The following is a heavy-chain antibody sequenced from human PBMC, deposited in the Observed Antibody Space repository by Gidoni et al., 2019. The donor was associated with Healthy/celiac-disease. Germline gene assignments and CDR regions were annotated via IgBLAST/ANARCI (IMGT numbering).Heavy chain of an antibody. CDR3: ARDPGELSLRPFDY. J-gene: IGHJ4*02. CDR2: IWYDGSNK. V-gene: IGHV3-33*01. Sequence: QVQLVESGGGVVQPGRSLRLSCAASGFTFSSYGMHWVRQAPGKGLEWVAVIWYDGSNKYYADSVKGRFTISRDNSKNTLYLQMNSLRAEDTAVYYCARDPGELSLRPFDYWGQGTLVTVSS. CDR1: GFTFSSYG. D-gene: IGHD3-16*02.